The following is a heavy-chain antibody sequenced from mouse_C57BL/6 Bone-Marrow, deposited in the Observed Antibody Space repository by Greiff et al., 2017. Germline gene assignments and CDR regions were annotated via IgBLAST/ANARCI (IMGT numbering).Heavy chain of an antibody. D-gene: IGHD2-1*01. Sequence: LQESGAELARPGASVKLSCKASGYTFTSSGLSWVNQRTGQGLGWIGEIYPRSGNTYYNEKFKGKATLSADKSSSTAYMELRSLTSEDSAVYFCAIYGNYAMDYWGQGTSVTVAS. CDR1: GYTFTSSG. V-gene: IGHV1-81*01. CDR3: AIYGNYAMDY. J-gene: IGHJ4*01. CDR2: IYPRSGNT.